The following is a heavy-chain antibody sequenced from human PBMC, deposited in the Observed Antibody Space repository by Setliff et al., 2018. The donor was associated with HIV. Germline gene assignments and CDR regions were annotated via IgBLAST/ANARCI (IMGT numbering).Heavy chain of an antibody. J-gene: IGHJ4*02. CDR1: GVSMRTHY. V-gene: IGHV4-59*11. D-gene: IGHD6-6*01. Sequence: PSETLSLTCNVSGVSMRTHYWSWVRLPPGKRLEWIGYALYSGNTNYNPSFKSRVTVSLDEAKNQFSLTLKSVTSADTAVYYCATEGREKLALFDHWGLGILVTV. CDR3: ATEGREKLALFDH. CDR2: ALYSGNT.